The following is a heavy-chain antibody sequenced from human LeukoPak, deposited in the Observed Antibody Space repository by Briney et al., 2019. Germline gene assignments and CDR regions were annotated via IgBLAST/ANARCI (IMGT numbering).Heavy chain of an antibody. CDR1: GFTFNSDA. V-gene: IGHV3-23*01. CDR2: ISGSGGST. J-gene: IGHJ4*02. D-gene: IGHD3-3*01. Sequence: GGSLRLSCAASGFTFNSDAMSWVRQAPGKGLEWVSAISGSGGSTYYADSVKGRFTISRDNSKNTLYLQMNSLRAEDTAVYYCAKGVLYYDFWSGIDYWGQGTLVTVSS. CDR3: AKGVLYYDFWSGIDY.